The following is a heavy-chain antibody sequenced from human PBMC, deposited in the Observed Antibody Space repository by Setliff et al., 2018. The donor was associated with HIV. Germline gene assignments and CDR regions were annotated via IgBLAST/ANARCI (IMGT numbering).Heavy chain of an antibody. V-gene: IGHV5-51*01. Sequence: PGESLTISCKGSGYTFTSYWIGWVRQMPGKGLEWLGIIYPGDSDTRYSPSFQGRVTIAADKSINTAHLQWSRLQASDTAMYYCARRASKASLDYWGQGTLVTVSS. J-gene: IGHJ4*02. CDR2: IYPGDSDT. CDR1: GYTFTSYW. CDR3: ARRASKASLDY.